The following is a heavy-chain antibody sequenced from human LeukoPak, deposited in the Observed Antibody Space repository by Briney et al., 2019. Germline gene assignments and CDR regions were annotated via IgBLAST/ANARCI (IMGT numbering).Heavy chain of an antibody. V-gene: IGHV5-51*01. J-gene: IGHJ4*02. CDR3: ARHAEDIAAAGTEFDY. CDR2: IYPGDSDT. D-gene: IGHD6-13*01. Sequence: GEPLKISCKGSGYSFTSYWIGWVRQMPGKGLEWMGIIYPGDSDTRYSPSFQGQVTISADKSISTAYLQWSSLKASDTAMYYCARHAEDIAAAGTEFDYWGQGTLVTVSS. CDR1: GYSFTSYW.